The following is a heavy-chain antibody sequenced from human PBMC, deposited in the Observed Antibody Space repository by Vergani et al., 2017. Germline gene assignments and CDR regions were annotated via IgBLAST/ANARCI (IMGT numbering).Heavy chain of an antibody. Sequence: QVQLVESGGGVVQPGGSLRLSCAASGLTFSTFGMHWVRQAPGKGLEWVAFIRYDGSNKYYADSVKGRFTISRDNSKNTVYVQMSSLRSEDTAVYYCAKERDAREDRLPDYWGQGTLVTVSS. CDR2: IRYDGSNK. D-gene: IGHD5/OR15-5a*01. J-gene: IGHJ4*02. CDR3: AKERDAREDRLPDY. CDR1: GLTFSTFG. V-gene: IGHV3-30*02.